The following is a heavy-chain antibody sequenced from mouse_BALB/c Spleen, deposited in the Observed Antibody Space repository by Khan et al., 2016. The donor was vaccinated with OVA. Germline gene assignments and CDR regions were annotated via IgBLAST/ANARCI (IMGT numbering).Heavy chain of an antibody. D-gene: IGHD2-3*01. V-gene: IGHV14-1*02. CDR3: TRSIPLSFDY. J-gene: IGHJ2*01. CDR1: GFNIKDYY. Sequence: VQLQQSGAELVRPGALVKLSCKGSGFNIKDYYMQWVKQRPEQGLEWIGWIDPENGNSIYDPTFKGKASITADTSSNTAYLQLNSLTSADTAVYYCTRSIPLSFDYWGQGTTLTVSS. CDR2: IDPENGNS.